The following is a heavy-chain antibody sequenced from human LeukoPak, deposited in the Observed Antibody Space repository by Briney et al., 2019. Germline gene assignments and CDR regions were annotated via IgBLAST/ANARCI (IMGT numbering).Heavy chain of an antibody. D-gene: IGHD3-10*01. CDR2: ISSSSSYI. Sequence: PGGSLRLSCAASGFTFSSYSMNWVRQAPGKGLEWVSSISSSSSYIYYADSVKGRFTISRDNAKNSLYLQMNSLRAEDTAVYYCARGNSNYYGSGSYYKTFDYSGQGTLVTVSS. J-gene: IGHJ4*02. CDR1: GFTFSSYS. V-gene: IGHV3-21*01. CDR3: ARGNSNYYGSGSYYKTFDY.